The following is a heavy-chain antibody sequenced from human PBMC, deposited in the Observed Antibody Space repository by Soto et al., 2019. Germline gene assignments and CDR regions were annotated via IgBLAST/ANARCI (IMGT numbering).Heavy chain of an antibody. CDR2: IYTGGLT. CDR1: GFTVGSNY. Sequence: EVQLVDSGGALVQPGGSLRLSCAASGFTVGSNYMNWVRQAPGKGLEWVSVIYTGGLTSYADSVKGRFTISRDGSSNTLYLQMSSLITDDTAVYYCARTIGGGSSLYCDYWGQGTLVTVSS. J-gene: IGHJ4*02. V-gene: IGHV3-66*01. D-gene: IGHD6-6*01. CDR3: ARTIGGGSSLYCDY.